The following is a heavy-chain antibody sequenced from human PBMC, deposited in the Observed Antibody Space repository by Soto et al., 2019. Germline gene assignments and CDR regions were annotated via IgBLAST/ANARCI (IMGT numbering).Heavy chain of an antibody. Sequence: QTLSLTCAISGDSFSSNIAAWNWIRQSPSRGLEWLGRTYYRSKWYNDYAVSVKSRITINPDTSKNQFSLQLNSVTPEETAVYYCARGRDNWELYYYYGMDVWGQGTTVTV. CDR3: ARGRDNWELYYYYGMDV. J-gene: IGHJ6*02. V-gene: IGHV6-1*01. D-gene: IGHD1-1*01. CDR1: GDSFSSNIAA. CDR2: TYYRSKWYN.